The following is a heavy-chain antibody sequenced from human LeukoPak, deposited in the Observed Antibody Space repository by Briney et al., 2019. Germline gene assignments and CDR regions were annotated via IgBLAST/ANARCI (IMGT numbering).Heavy chain of an antibody. Sequence: ASVKVSCKASGYTFTSYGISWVRQAPGQGLEWMGWISAYNGNTNYAQKLQGRVTMTTDTSTSTVYMELSSLRSEDTAVYYCARSSSGWYGSGDYWGQGTLVTVSS. V-gene: IGHV1-18*01. CDR1: GYTFTSYG. CDR2: ISAYNGNT. D-gene: IGHD6-19*01. CDR3: ARSSSGWYGSGDY. J-gene: IGHJ4*02.